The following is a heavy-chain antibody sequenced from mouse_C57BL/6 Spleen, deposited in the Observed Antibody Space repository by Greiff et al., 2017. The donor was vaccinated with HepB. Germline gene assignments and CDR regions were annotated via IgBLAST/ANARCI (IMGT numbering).Heavy chain of an antibody. Sequence: QVQLQQPGTELVKPGASVKLSCKASGYTFTSYWMHWVKQRPGQGLEWIGNINPSNGGTNYNEKFKSKATLTVDKSSSTAYMQLSSLTSEDSAVYYCARSALYSNYEYYYAMDYWGQGTSVTVSS. CDR2: INPSNGGT. V-gene: IGHV1-53*01. J-gene: IGHJ4*01. D-gene: IGHD2-5*01. CDR1: GYTFTSYW. CDR3: ARSALYSNYEYYYAMDY.